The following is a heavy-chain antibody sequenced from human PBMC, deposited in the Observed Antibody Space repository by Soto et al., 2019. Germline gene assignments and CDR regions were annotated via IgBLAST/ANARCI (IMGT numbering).Heavy chain of an antibody. D-gene: IGHD3-16*01. Sequence: QITLKESGPTLVKPTQTLTLTCTFSGFSLSTSGVGVGWIRQPPGKALEWLALIYWDDDKRYSPSLKSRLTITKDTPKNQVVLTMTNMDPVDTATYYCAHRLEAVVGLGYADNYFDYWGQGTLVTVSS. CDR1: GFSLSTSGVG. V-gene: IGHV2-5*02. CDR2: IYWDDDK. CDR3: AHRLEAVVGLGYADNYFDY. J-gene: IGHJ4*02.